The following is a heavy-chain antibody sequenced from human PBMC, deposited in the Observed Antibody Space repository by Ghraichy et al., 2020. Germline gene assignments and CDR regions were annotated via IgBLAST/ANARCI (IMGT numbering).Heavy chain of an antibody. CDR1: GGSFSGYY. CDR3: ASRPGYSSGWYVRFDP. CDR2: INHSGST. V-gene: IGHV4-34*01. J-gene: IGHJ5*02. D-gene: IGHD6-19*01. Sequence: SETLSLTCAVYGGSFSGYYWSWIRQRPGKGLEWIGEINHSGSTNYNPSLKSRVTISVDTSKNQFSLKLSSVTAADTAVYYCASRPGYSSGWYVRFDPWGQGTLVTISS.